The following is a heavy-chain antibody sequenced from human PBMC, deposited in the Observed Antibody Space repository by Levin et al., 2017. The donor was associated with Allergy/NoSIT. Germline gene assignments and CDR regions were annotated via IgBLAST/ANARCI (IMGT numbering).Heavy chain of an antibody. J-gene: IGHJ6*02. V-gene: IGHV5-51*01. D-gene: IGHD5-18*01. CDR2: IYPGDSDT. CDR1: GYSFTSYW. CDR3: ARQGSRDTAMAYYYYGMDG. Sequence: GESLKISCKGSGYSFTSYWIGWVRQMPGKGLEWMGIIYPGDSDTRYSPSFQGQVTISADKSISTAYLQWSSLKASDTAMYYCARQGSRDTAMAYYYYGMDGWGQGTTVTVSS.